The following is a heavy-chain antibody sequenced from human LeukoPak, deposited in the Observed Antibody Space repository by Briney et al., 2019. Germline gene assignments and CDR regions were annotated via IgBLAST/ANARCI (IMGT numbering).Heavy chain of an antibody. CDR1: GFTFSSYA. D-gene: IGHD3-3*01. CDR3: ARDRAYYDFWSGYHG. CDR2: ISYDGSNK. V-gene: IGHV3-30-3*01. J-gene: IGHJ1*01. Sequence: GGSLRLSCAASGFTFSSYAMHWVRQAPGKGLEWVAVISYDGSNKYYADSVKGRFTISRDNSKNTLYLQMNSLRAEDMAVYYCARDRAYYDFWSGYHGWGQRTLVTVSS.